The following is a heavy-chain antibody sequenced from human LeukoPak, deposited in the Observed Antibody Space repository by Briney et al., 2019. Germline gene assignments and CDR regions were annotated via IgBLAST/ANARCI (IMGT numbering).Heavy chain of an antibody. V-gene: IGHV3-30-3*02. CDR3: AKRRYSSGGAGDY. Sequence: GGSLRLSCAASGFSFNSYAMNWVRQAPGKGLEWVAVISYDGRNKYYADSVKGRFTISRDNSKNTLYLQMNSLRAEDTAVYYCAKRRYSSGGAGDYWGQGTLVTVSS. CDR1: GFSFNSYA. CDR2: ISYDGRNK. J-gene: IGHJ4*02. D-gene: IGHD6-19*01.